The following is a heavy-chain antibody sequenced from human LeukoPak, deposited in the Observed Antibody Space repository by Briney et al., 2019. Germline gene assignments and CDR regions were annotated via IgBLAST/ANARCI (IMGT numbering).Heavy chain of an antibody. D-gene: IGHD3-22*01. V-gene: IGHV3-23*01. CDR3: AKEPSHSSGYWDS. CDR2: ISPSGRIT. CDR1: GFTFNSHA. J-gene: IGHJ4*02. Sequence: GGSLRLSCAASGFTFNSHAMNWVRQAPGKGLEWVSVISPSGRITYYAESVKGRFTVSRDNSKNTLFLQMNSLRVEDTDLYYCAKEPSHSSGYWDSWGQGTLVTVSS.